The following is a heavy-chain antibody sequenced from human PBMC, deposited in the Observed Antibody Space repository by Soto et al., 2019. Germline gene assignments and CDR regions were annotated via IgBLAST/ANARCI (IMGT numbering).Heavy chain of an antibody. V-gene: IGHV1-46*01. Sequence: ASVKVSCKASGYTFTSYYMHWVRQAPGQGLEWMGIINPSGGSTSYAQKFQGRVTMTRDTSTSTVYMELSSLRSEDTAVYYCARGIQRVHQLYYYYYGMDVWGQGTKVTVSS. CDR1: GYTFTSYY. D-gene: IGHD6-6*01. CDR2: INPSGGST. CDR3: ARGIQRVHQLYYYYYGMDV. J-gene: IGHJ6*02.